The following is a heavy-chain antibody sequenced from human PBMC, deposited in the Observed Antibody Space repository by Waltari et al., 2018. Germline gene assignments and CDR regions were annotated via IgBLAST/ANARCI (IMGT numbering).Heavy chain of an antibody. CDR2: IKQDGSEK. V-gene: IGHV3-7*04. D-gene: IGHD6-19*01. J-gene: IGHJ4*02. CDR1: GFTFSSYW. Sequence: EVQLVESGGGLVQPGGSLRLSCAASGFTFSSYWMSWVRQAPGKGLEWVANIKQDGSEKYYVDSVKGRFTISRDNAKNSLYLQMNSLRAEDTAVYYCARGGRGSGWRGDYWGQGTLVTVSS. CDR3: ARGGRGSGWRGDY.